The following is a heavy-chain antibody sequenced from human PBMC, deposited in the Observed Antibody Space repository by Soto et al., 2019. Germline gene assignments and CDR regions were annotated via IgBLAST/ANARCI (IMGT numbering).Heavy chain of an antibody. CDR2: IDPRSGVT. CDR1: GYTFTAYY. J-gene: IGHJ4*02. CDR3: ATDYYGAFAF. V-gene: IGHV1-2*02. D-gene: IGHD4-17*01. Sequence: ASVKASCKPYGYTFTAYYIHWVRQAPGQGLECLGWIDPRSGVTDYAQEFQGRVIMTRDTSIKRGYMELSWLTTDDTAVYYGATDYYGAFAFWGQGTLVTVSS.